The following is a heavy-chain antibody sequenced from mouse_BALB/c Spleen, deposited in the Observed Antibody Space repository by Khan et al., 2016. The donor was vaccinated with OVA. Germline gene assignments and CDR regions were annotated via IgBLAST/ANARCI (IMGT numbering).Heavy chain of an antibody. D-gene: IGHD2-14*01. J-gene: IGHJ4*01. Sequence: VKLLESGPGLVAPSQSLSITCTVSGFSLSRYNIHWVRQPPGKGLEWLGMIWGGGGTDYNSTLKSRLSIRKDNSKSQVFLKMNSLQTDDTAMYYGARAYYRYDGYYAMDYWGQGTPVTVSS. CDR1: GFSLSRYN. V-gene: IGHV2-6-4*01. CDR2: IWGGGGT. CDR3: ARAYYRYDGYYAMDY.